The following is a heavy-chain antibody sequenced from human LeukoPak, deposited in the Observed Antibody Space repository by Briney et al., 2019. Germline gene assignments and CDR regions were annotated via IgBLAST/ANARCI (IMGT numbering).Heavy chain of an antibody. Sequence: SETLSLTCTVSGGSIISSNYFWGWIRQSPGKGLEWIGNFYYGGSTYYKPSFKSRVTISVDTAKNQFSLKLTSVTAADTAVYYCSGRLNYYDNSGYYSSFDYWGQGTLVTVS. V-gene: IGHV4-39*01. CDR2: FYYGGST. D-gene: IGHD3-22*01. J-gene: IGHJ4*02. CDR1: GGSIISSNYF. CDR3: SGRLNYYDNSGYYSSFDY.